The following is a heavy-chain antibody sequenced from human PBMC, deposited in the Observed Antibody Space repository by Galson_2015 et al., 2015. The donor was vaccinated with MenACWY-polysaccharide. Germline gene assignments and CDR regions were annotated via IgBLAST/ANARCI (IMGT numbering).Heavy chain of an antibody. CDR2: MNPNSGNT. CDR1: GYSFSSYD. CDR3: ARGGKYYYDSSGYLNWFDP. J-gene: IGHJ5*02. V-gene: IGHV1-8*01. D-gene: IGHD3-22*01. Sequence: SVKVSCKASGYSFSSYDINWVRQTTGQGLEWMGWMNPNSGNTGYAQKFQGRVTMTRNTSISIACVELSSLRSEDTAVYYCARGGKYYYDSSGYLNWFDPWGQGTLVTVSS.